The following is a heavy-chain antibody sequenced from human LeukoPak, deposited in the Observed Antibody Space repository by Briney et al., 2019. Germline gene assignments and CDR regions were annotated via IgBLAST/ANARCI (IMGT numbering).Heavy chain of an antibody. CDR2: IYYSGST. CDR3: ARGDYYGSGSYFDY. J-gene: IGHJ4*02. V-gene: IGHV4-59*01. Sequence: SETLSLTCTVSGGSISSYYGSWVRQPPGKGLEWVGYIYYSGSTNYNPSLKSRVTISVDPSKNQFSLKVSSVTAADTAVYYCARGDYYGSGSYFDYWGQGTLVTVSS. CDR1: GGSISSYY. D-gene: IGHD3-10*01.